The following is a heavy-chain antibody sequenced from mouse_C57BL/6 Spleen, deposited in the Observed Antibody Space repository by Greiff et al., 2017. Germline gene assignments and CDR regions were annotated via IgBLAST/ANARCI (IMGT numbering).Heavy chain of an antibody. CDR3: TLYSNYGADYFDY. Sequence: EVKLQESGAELVRPGASVKLSCTASGFNIKDDYMHWVKQRPEQGLEWIGWIDPENGDTEYASKFQGKATITADTSSNTAYLQLSSLTSEDTAVYYCTLYSNYGADYFDYWGQGTTLTVSS. CDR2: IDPENGDT. J-gene: IGHJ2*01. V-gene: IGHV14-4*01. D-gene: IGHD2-5*01. CDR1: GFNIKDDY.